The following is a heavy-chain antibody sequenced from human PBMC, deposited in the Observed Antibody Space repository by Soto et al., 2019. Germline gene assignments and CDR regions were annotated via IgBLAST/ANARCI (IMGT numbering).Heavy chain of an antibody. CDR3: THQNYDMIDN. CDR1: GFSLSTSGVG. D-gene: IGHD1-7*01. Sequence: QITLKESGPTLVKPTQTLTLTCTFYGFSLSTSGVGVGWIRQPPGKALEWLALIYWGDDKRYSPSLKNRLTITKDTAKNQVVLTMTNMDPVDTATYYCTHQNYDMIDNWGQGTLVTVSS. J-gene: IGHJ4*02. V-gene: IGHV2-5*02. CDR2: IYWGDDK.